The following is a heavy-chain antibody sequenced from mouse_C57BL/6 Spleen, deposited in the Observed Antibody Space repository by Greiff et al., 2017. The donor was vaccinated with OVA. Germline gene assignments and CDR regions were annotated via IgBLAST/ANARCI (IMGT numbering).Heavy chain of an antibody. CDR2: IDPSDSEN. J-gene: IGHJ4*01. D-gene: IGHD1-1*01. CDR3: ARSHYYCSSYKAMDY. CDR1: GYTFTSYW. Sequence: QVQLKQPGAELVRPGSSVKLSCKASGYTFTSYWMHWVKQRPIQGLAWIGIIDPSDSENHYNQKFKDKATLTVDKSSSTAYMQLSSLTSEDSAVYYCARSHYYCSSYKAMDYWGQGTSVTVSS. V-gene: IGHV1-52*01.